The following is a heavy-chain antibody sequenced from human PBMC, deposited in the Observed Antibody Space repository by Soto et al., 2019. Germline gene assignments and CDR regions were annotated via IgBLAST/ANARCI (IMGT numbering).Heavy chain of an antibody. Sequence: GGSLRLSCAASGFTFSSYAMHWVRQAPGKGLEWVAVISYDGSNKYYADSVKGRFTISRDNSKNTLYLQMNSLRAEDTAVYYCARDSPRGYSSSWYTGGFDYWGQGTLVTVSS. CDR1: GFTFSSYA. CDR3: ARDSPRGYSSSWYTGGFDY. D-gene: IGHD6-13*01. V-gene: IGHV3-30-3*01. CDR2: ISYDGSNK. J-gene: IGHJ4*02.